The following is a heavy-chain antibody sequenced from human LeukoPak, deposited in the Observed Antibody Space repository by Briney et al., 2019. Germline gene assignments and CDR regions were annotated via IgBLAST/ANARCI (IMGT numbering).Heavy chain of an antibody. CDR3: ARELSSGYGMVV. J-gene: IGHJ6*02. Sequence: PGGSLRLSCAASGFTFTDYWMSWVRQAPGKGLEWVANIKQDGSEKYYVDSVKGRFTISRDNAKNSLYLQMNSLRAEDTAVYCCARELSSGYGMVVWGQGTTVTVSS. V-gene: IGHV3-7*01. D-gene: IGHD6-19*01. CDR2: IKQDGSEK. CDR1: GFTFTDYW.